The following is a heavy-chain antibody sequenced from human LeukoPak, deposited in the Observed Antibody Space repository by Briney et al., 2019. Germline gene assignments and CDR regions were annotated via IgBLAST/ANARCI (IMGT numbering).Heavy chain of an antibody. Sequence: GGSLRLSCAASGFTFSSYGMHWVRQAPGKGLEWVAVIWYDGSNEYYADSVKGRFTISRDNSKNTLYLQMNSLRAEDTAVYYCARGEYYDSSGCDYWGQGTLVTVSS. D-gene: IGHD3-22*01. J-gene: IGHJ4*02. V-gene: IGHV3-33*01. CDR1: GFTFSSYG. CDR2: IWYDGSNE. CDR3: ARGEYYDSSGCDY.